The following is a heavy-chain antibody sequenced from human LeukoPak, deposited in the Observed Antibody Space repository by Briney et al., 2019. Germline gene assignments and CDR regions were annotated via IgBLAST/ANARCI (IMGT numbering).Heavy chain of an antibody. Sequence: SETLSLTCAVYGGSFSGYYWSWIRQPPGKGLEWIGEINHSGSTNYNPSLKSRVTISVDTSKNQFSLKVRSVTAAGTAVYYCARGTRYYYESSGYYYNYWGQGTLVTVSS. CDR1: GGSFSGYY. CDR2: INHSGST. V-gene: IGHV4-34*01. CDR3: ARGTRYYYESSGYYYNY. J-gene: IGHJ4*02. D-gene: IGHD3-22*01.